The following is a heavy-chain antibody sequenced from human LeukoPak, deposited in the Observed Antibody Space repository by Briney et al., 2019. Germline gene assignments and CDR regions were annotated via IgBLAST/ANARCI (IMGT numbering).Heavy chain of an antibody. V-gene: IGHV3-23*01. J-gene: IGHJ6*01. D-gene: IGHD1-26*01. Sequence: GGSLRLSCAASGFTFSGFAMSWVRRTPGKGLGWVSGISGSGDNTLYADSVKGRFTISRDNSKNTPYLEMNSLRAEDTAIYYCAKMKGHPLPKYYMDVWGQGTTVTVSS. CDR3: AKMKGHPLPKYYMDV. CDR1: GFTFSGFA. CDR2: ISGSGDNT.